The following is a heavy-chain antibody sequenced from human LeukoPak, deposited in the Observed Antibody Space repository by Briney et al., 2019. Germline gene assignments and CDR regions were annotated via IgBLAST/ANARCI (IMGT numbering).Heavy chain of an antibody. CDR1: GFTFDDYA. Sequence: GRSLRLSCAASGFTFDDYAMHWVRQAPGKGLEWVSGISWNSGSIGYADSVKGRFTISRDNAKNSLYLQMNSLRAEDTALYYCAKGTIAAAGPSPFDYWGQGTLVTVSS. CDR2: ISWNSGSI. J-gene: IGHJ4*02. V-gene: IGHV3-9*01. D-gene: IGHD6-13*01. CDR3: AKGTIAAAGPSPFDY.